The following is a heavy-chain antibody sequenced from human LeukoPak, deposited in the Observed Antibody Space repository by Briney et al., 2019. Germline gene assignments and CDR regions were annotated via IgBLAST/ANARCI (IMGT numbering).Heavy chain of an antibody. Sequence: HPGGSLRLSCAASGFTFNNYALTWVRRTPGKGLECVPAISGDGVSPYYADSVRGRFTISRDNSKNTLYLQMNSLRVEDTAVYFCARDPGAFPYFFDCWGQGTLVTVSS. CDR3: ARDPGAFPYFFDC. CDR2: ISGDGVSP. D-gene: IGHD4/OR15-4a*01. CDR1: GFTFNNYA. V-gene: IGHV3-23*01. J-gene: IGHJ4*02.